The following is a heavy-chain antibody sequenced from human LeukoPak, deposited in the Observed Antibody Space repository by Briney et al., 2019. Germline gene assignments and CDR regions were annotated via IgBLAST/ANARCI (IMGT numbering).Heavy chain of an antibody. CDR3: ARVTYNYIPYGAFDI. Sequence: GASVKVSCKASGYTFTGYYMHWVRQAPGQGLEWIGWINPNSGGTNYAQKFQGRATMTRDTSISTAYMELSRLRSDDTAVYYCARVTYNYIPYGAFDIWGQGTMVTVSS. CDR1: GYTFTGYY. CDR2: INPNSGGT. V-gene: IGHV1-2*02. J-gene: IGHJ3*02. D-gene: IGHD5-24*01.